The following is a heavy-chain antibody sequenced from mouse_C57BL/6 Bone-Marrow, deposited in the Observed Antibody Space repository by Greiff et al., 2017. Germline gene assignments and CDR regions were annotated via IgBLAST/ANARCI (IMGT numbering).Heavy chain of an antibody. V-gene: IGHV1-64*01. D-gene: IGHD2-3*01. CDR2: IHPNSGST. J-gene: IGHJ4*01. CDR1: GYTFTSYW. CDR3: ARSYDGYPWAMDY. Sequence: QVQLQQPGAELVKPGASVKLSCKASGYTFTSYWMHWVKQRPGQGLEWIGMIHPNSGSTNYNEKFKSKATLTVDKSSSTAYMQLSSLTSEDSAVYYCARSYDGYPWAMDYWGQGTSVTVSS.